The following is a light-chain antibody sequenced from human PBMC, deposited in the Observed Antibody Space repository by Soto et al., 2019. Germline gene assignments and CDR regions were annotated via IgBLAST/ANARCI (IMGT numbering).Light chain of an antibody. CDR1: QSVSSY. Sequence: EIVLTQSPATLSLSPGERATLSCRASQSVSSYLAWYQQKPGQAPRLLIYDASNMATGIPARLSGSGSGTDFTLTISSLEPEDFVVYYCQQRSNWPTTFGQGTRLEIK. CDR2: DAS. V-gene: IGKV3-11*01. J-gene: IGKJ5*01. CDR3: QQRSNWPTT.